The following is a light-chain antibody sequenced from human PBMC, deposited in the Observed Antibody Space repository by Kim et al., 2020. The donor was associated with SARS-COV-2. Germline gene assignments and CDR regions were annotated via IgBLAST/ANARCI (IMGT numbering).Light chain of an antibody. CDR2: DAS. Sequence: DIQMTQSPSAMSASVGDRVTITCRASQSISNWLAWYQQRPGKTPKLLIYDASTLESGVPSRFSGSGSGTEFTLTISSLQPDDFATYYCQYYSNYVWTFGQGTKVDIK. V-gene: IGKV1-5*01. CDR1: QSISNW. CDR3: QYYSNYVWT. J-gene: IGKJ1*01.